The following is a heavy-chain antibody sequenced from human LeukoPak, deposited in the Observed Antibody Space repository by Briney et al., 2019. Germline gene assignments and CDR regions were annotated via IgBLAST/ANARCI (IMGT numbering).Heavy chain of an antibody. CDR3: ARARGAVAIDY. V-gene: IGHV4-38-2*02. Sequence: SETLSLTCTVSGYSITSDYYWGWIRQPPGKGLEWIGSFYHGGSTYYNPSLKSRVTISVDTSKNQFSLKLSSVTAADTAVYYCARARGAVAIDYWGQGTLVTVSS. CDR1: GYSITSDYY. D-gene: IGHD6-19*01. CDR2: FYHGGST. J-gene: IGHJ4*02.